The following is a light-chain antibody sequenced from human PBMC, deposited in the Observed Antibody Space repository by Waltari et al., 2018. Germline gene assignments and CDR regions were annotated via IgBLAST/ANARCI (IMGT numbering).Light chain of an antibody. CDR2: KVS. CDR1: QSLVHSDGNTY. CDR3: MQTTHSPRT. Sequence: DVVMTQSPLSLSVSLGQPASISCRSSQSLVHSDGNTYLNWVQKRPGQSPRCLIYKVSRRESGVPDRFSGSGSGTDLTLKISRVEAEDVGVYYCMQTTHSPRTFGQGTKVEI. J-gene: IGKJ1*01. V-gene: IGKV2-30*02.